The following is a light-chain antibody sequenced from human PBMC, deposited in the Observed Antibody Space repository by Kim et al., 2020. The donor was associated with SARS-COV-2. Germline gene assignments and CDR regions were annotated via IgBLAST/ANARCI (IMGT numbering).Light chain of an antibody. J-gene: IGLJ3*02. CDR3: QSYDSSINWV. Sequence: KTVTISCTRSSCSIASNYVQWYQQRPGSSPTTVIYEDYQRPSGVPDRFSGSIDSSSNSASLTISGLKTEDEADYYCQSYDSSINWVFGGGTQLTVL. V-gene: IGLV6-57*01. CDR1: SCSIASNY. CDR2: EDY.